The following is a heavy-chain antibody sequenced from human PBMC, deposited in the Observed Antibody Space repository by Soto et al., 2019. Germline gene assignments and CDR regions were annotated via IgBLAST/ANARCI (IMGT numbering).Heavy chain of an antibody. D-gene: IGHD5-12*01. Sequence: EVHLVQSGGGLVQPGGSLRLSCAASGFAFSSYWLHWVRQAPGKGLMIVSRITGDGTNTAYATSVKGRFTISRDNAKNMVYLQMDSLKAEDTAVYYFARDCGYGTPFDYWGQGALVTVSS. CDR2: ITGDGTNT. CDR3: ARDCGYGTPFDY. J-gene: IGHJ4*02. CDR1: GFAFSSYW. V-gene: IGHV3-74*01.